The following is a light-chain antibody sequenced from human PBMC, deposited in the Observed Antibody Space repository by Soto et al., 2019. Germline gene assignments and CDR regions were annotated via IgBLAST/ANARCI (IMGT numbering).Light chain of an antibody. CDR3: QQRSNWPPIT. CDR1: QSVTSY. V-gene: IGKV3-11*01. J-gene: IGKJ5*01. Sequence: EIVLTQSPATLSLSPGERATLSCRASQSVTSYLAWYQQKPGQAPRLLIYDASNRATGIPARLSGSVSGTDFTLTIISLEPEDFAVYYWQQRSNWPPITFGQGTRLEIK. CDR2: DAS.